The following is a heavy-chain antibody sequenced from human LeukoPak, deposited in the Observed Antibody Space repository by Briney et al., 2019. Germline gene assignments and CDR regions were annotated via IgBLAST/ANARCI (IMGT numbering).Heavy chain of an antibody. D-gene: IGHD6-19*01. V-gene: IGHV3-15*01. Sequence: GGSLRLSCAASGFTFSNAWMSWVRQAPGKGLEWVGRIKSKTDGGTTDYAAPVKGRFTISRDDSKNTLYLQMNSLKTEDTAVYYCTTGSRQWLVPNPYYYYYYMDVWGKGTTVTVSS. CDR3: TTGSRQWLVPNPYYYYYYMDV. J-gene: IGHJ6*03. CDR2: IKSKTDGGTT. CDR1: GFTFSNAW.